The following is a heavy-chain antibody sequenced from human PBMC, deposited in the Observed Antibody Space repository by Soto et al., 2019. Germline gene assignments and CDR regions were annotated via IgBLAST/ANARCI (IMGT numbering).Heavy chain of an antibody. CDR1: GYTFTGYY. V-gene: IGHV1-2*02. Sequence: ASVKVSCKASGYTFTGYYMHWVRQAPGQGLEWMGWINPNSGGTNYAQKFQGRVTMTRDTSISTAYMELSRLRSDDTAVYYCAREGQTDYYYYGMDVWGQGTTVTVSS. CDR3: AREGQTDYYYYGMDV. CDR2: INPNSGGT. J-gene: IGHJ6*02.